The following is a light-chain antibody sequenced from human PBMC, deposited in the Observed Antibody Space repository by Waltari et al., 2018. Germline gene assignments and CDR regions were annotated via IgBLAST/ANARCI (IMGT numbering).Light chain of an antibody. CDR3: LLYMGSGIWV. V-gene: IGLV8-61*01. CDR1: CGSLPRTSS. J-gene: IGLJ3*02. Sequence: QTVVTQEPSLSVSPGGTVTLTCALSCGSLPRTSSPRWYQQSPGQTPRTLVYKANIRSSGVPDRFSGSVLGNKAVLIITGAQAEDESTYYCLLYMGSGIWVFGGGTKLTVL. CDR2: KAN.